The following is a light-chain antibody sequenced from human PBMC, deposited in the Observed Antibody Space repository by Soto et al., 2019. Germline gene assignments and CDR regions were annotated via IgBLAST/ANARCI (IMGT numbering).Light chain of an antibody. J-gene: IGLJ1*01. CDR1: SSDGGGYNY. V-gene: IGLV2-8*01. CDR3: SSYAGSNNLPYV. CDR2: EVS. Sequence: QSVLTQPPSASWSPGQSVTISCTGTSSDGGGYNYVSWYQQHPGKAPKLMIYEVSKRPSGVPDRFSGSKSGNTASLTVSGLQAEDEADYYCSSYAGSNNLPYVFGTGTKVTVL.